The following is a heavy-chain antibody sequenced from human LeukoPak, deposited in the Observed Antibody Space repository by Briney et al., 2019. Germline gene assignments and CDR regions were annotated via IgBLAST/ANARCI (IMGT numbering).Heavy chain of an antibody. V-gene: IGHV1-2*02. CDR3: AREYEVMGLTDY. D-gene: IGHD3-16*01. CDR1: GYTFSGYY. CDR2: INPNSGGT. Sequence: ASVKVSCKASGYTFSGYYMHWVRQAPGQGLEWMGWINPNSGGTSYAQKFQGRVTMTRDTSTSTVYMELSSLRSEDTAVYYCAREYEVMGLTDYWGQGTLVTVSS. J-gene: IGHJ4*02.